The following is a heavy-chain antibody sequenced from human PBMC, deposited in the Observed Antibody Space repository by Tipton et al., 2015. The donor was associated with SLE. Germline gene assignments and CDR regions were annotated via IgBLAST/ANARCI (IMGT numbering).Heavy chain of an antibody. V-gene: IGHV3-23*01. CDR1: GFTFSSYS. CDR3: AGRRLMIFGHGTDV. CDR2: ISGGSDIT. D-gene: IGHD3/OR15-3a*01. J-gene: IGHJ6*02. Sequence: SLRLSCAASGFTFSSYSMTWVRQAPGKALEWVSIISGGSDITNYADSVKGRFTISRDNSKNTLYLQMNSLSAEDTAIYYCAGRRLMIFGHGTDVWGQGTTVTVSS.